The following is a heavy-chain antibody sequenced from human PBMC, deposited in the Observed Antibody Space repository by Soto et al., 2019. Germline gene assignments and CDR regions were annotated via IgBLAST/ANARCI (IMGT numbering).Heavy chain of an antibody. CDR3: ASLSAYGSGSSNPLYYYYYGMDV. Sequence: PSETLSLTCTVSGGSISSYYWSWIRQPPGKGLEWIGYIYYSGSTNYNPSLKSRVTISVDTSKNQFSLKLSSVTAADTAVYYCASLSAYGSGSSNPLYYYYYGMDVWGQGTTVTVSS. CDR2: IYYSGST. V-gene: IGHV4-59*08. J-gene: IGHJ6*02. D-gene: IGHD3-10*01. CDR1: GGSISSYY.